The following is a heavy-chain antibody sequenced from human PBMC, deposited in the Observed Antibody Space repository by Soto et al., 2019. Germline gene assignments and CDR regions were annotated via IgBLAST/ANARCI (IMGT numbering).Heavy chain of an antibody. D-gene: IGHD6-13*01. CDR1: GYSFTSYG. CDR3: ARDLGQQLVDY. Sequence: QVQLVQSGAGVKKPGASVKVSCKASGYSFTSYGISWVRQAPGQGLGWMGWISAYNGNKKYAQKLQGRVTITTDTFTSTDYMELRSLRSDDTAVYYCARDLGQQLVDYWGQGTLVTVSS. J-gene: IGHJ4*02. V-gene: IGHV1-18*01. CDR2: ISAYNGNK.